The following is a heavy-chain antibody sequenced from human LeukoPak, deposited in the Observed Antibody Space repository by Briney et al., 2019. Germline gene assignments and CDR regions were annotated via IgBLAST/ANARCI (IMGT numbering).Heavy chain of an antibody. D-gene: IGHD5-18*01. V-gene: IGHV3-74*01. CDR2: IDDDGSGT. CDR3: ARPGRGYSYGSFDY. J-gene: IGHJ4*02. Sequence: GGSLRLPCVASGFTFSSYWMHWVRQAPGKGLVWVSRIDDDGSGTTYADSVKGRFTISRDNAKNTLYLQMNSLRAEDTAVYYCARPGRGYSYGSFDYWGQGALVTVSS. CDR1: GFTFSSYW.